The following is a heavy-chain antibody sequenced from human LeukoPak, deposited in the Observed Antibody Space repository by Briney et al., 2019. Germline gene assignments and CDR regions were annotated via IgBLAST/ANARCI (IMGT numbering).Heavy chain of an antibody. J-gene: IGHJ5*02. D-gene: IGHD1-1*01. V-gene: IGHV4-59*11. CDR3: ARDDTGTTGSWFDP. CDR2: IYYSGCP. CDR1: VGPISRHY. Sequence: PSETLSLTCTVSVGPISRHYWSWIPQPPGKGLEWIGYIYYSGCPNYNPSLKSRVTISVDTSKNQFSLKLSSVTAADTAVYHCARDDTGTTGSWFDPWGQGTLVTVSS.